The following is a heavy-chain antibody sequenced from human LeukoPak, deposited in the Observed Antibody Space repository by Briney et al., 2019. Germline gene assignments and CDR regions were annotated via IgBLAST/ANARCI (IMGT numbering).Heavy chain of an antibody. J-gene: IGHJ4*02. D-gene: IGHD6-13*01. CDR1: GFTFSSYS. CDR2: ISSSSSYI. V-gene: IGHV3-21*01. CDR3: ARDIAAAGRFDY. Sequence: GGSLRLSCAASGFTFSSYSMNWVRQAPGKGLEWVSSISSSSSYIYYADSVKGRFTISRDNAKNSLYLQMNSLRAEDTAVYYCARDIAAAGRFDYWRQGTLVTVSS.